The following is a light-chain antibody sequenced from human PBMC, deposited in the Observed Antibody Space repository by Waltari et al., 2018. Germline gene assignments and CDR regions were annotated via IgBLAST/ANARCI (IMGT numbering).Light chain of an antibody. CDR3: QQYDNWPPLT. CDR1: QSINRN. V-gene: IGKV3-15*01. Sequence: VMTQSPATLSVSPGERAPLPCRASQSINRNLAWYQQKPGQAPSLLIYGASTRATGIPARFSGSGSGTDFTLTINSLQSEDFAVYYCQQYDNWPPLTFGGGTKVEIK. J-gene: IGKJ4*01. CDR2: GAS.